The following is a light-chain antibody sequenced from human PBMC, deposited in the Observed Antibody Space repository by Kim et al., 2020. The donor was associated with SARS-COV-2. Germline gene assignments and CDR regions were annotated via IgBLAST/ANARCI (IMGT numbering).Light chain of an antibody. CDR2: DNN. Sequence: KVTISCSGSSSNIGNNYGSWYQQLPGTAPKLLIYDNNKRPSGIPDRFSGSKSGTSATLGITGLQTGDEADYYCGTWDSSLSAGQVFGGGTQLTVL. V-gene: IGLV1-51*01. CDR3: GTWDSSLSAGQV. J-gene: IGLJ3*02. CDR1: SSNIGNNY.